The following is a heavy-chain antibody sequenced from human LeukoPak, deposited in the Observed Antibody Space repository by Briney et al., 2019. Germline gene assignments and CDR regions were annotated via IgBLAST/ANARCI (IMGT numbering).Heavy chain of an antibody. CDR2: ISAYNGNT. CDR3: ARFLHIVVVPAAVNWFDP. D-gene: IGHD2-2*01. J-gene: IGHJ5*02. V-gene: IGHV1-18*04. Sequence: ASVKVSCKASGYTVNGYYMHWVRQAPGQGLEWMGWISAYNGNTNYAQKLQGRVTMTTDTSTSTAYMELRSLRSDDTAVYYCARFLHIVVVPAAVNWFDPWGQGTLVTVSS. CDR1: GYTVNGYY.